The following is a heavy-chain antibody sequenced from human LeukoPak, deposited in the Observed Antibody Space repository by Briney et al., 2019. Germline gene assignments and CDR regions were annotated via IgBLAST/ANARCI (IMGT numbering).Heavy chain of an antibody. Sequence: PGGSLRLSCAASGFTFSSYWMTWVRQAPGKGLAWVANIKQDGSEEYYVDSVKGRFTISRDNAKNTLYLQLNSLRAEDTAVYYCARGGGYSYGSFDYWGQGTLVTVSS. CDR2: IKQDGSEE. V-gene: IGHV3-7*01. D-gene: IGHD5-18*01. CDR3: ARGGGYSYGSFDY. J-gene: IGHJ4*02. CDR1: GFTFSSYW.